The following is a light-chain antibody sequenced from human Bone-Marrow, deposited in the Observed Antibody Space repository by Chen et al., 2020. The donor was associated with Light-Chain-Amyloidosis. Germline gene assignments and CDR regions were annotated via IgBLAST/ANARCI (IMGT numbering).Light chain of an antibody. CDR1: SSNIGNNY. CDR2: DNY. Sequence: QSVLTQPPSASAAPGQKVTISCSGSSSNIGNNYVSWYQHLPGTAPKLLIYDNYKRPSGIPDRFSGSMSGTSATLGITGLQAGDEADYYCGTWDSSLSAGVFGGGTKLTVL. V-gene: IGLV1-51*01. J-gene: IGLJ3*02. CDR3: GTWDSSLSAGV.